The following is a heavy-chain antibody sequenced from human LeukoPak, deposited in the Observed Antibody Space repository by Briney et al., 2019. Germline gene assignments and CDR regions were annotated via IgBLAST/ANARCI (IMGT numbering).Heavy chain of an antibody. D-gene: IGHD2-15*01. V-gene: IGHV4-39*07. CDR1: GGSISSSSYY. J-gene: IGHJ4*02. CDR2: IYYSGST. CDR3: ARGGGRTNYYFDY. Sequence: PETLSLTCTVSGGSISSSSYYWGWIRQPPGKGLEWIGSIYYSGSTYYNPSLKSRVTISVDTSKNQFSLKLSSVTAADTAVYYCARGGGRTNYYFDYWGQGSLVTVSS.